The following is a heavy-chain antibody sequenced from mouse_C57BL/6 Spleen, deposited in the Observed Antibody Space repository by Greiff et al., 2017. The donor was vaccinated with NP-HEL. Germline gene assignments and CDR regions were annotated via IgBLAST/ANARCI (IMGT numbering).Heavy chain of an antibody. CDR2: IWWDDDK. Sequence: QVTLKESGPGILQPSQTLSLTCSFSGFSLSTFGMGVGWIRQPSGKGLEWLAHIWWDDDKYYNPSLNSRLTISKDTSKNQGFLKIANVDTADTATYYCARIAGPPITTVGSYYFDYWGQGTTLTVSS. CDR3: ARIAGPPITTVGSYYFDY. V-gene: IGHV8-8*01. CDR1: GFSLSTFGMG. J-gene: IGHJ2*01. D-gene: IGHD1-1*01.